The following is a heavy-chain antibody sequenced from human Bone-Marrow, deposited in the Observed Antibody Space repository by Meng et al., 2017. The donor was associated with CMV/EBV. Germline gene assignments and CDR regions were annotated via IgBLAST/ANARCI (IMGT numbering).Heavy chain of an antibody. V-gene: IGHV3-23*01. CDR2: SSGSGGST. D-gene: IGHD3-3*01. J-gene: IGHJ4*02. CDR3: ANVLHPDFWSGYKW. CDR1: GFTFSSYA. Sequence: GESLKISCAASGFTFSSYAMSWVRQAPGKGREWVSASSGSGGSTYYADSVKGRFTISRDNSKTTLYLHTNSLRGEDTAVYYCANVLHPDFWSGYKWWGQGTLVTVSS.